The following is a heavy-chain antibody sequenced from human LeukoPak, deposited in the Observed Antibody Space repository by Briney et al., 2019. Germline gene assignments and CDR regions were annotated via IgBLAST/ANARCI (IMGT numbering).Heavy chain of an antibody. CDR1: GDSISTCSYY. Sequence: SDTLSLTCTVSGDSISTCSYYWGWSRQPPGKGLGWIVSIYYCWSTYWNPALRSRLTISVETYQNQFSLKLSSVTAADTAVYYCARIRNDSSGNYWFDPWGQGTLVTVSS. CDR3: ARIRNDSSGNYWFDP. CDR2: IYYCWST. V-gene: IGHV4-39*01. J-gene: IGHJ5*02. D-gene: IGHD3-22*01.